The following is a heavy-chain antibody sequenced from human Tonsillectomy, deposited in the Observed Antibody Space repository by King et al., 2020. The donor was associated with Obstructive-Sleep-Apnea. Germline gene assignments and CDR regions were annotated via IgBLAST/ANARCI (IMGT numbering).Heavy chain of an antibody. D-gene: IGHD6-6*01. CDR1: GFTVRNYA. J-gene: IGHJ6*02. V-gene: IGHV3-30*04. Sequence: VQLVESGGGVVQPGRSLRLSCAASGFTVRNYALHWVRQAPGKGLEWVAVISYDGRNKYYANSVKGRFTISRDTSENTLYLQMNSLRAEDTAVYFCARGEQLVGGYYYYYGMDVWGQGTTVTVSS. CDR3: ARGEQLVGGYYYYYGMDV. CDR2: ISYDGRNK.